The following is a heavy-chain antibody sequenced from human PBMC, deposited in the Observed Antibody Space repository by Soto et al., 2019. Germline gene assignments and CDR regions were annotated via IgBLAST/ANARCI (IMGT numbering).Heavy chain of an antibody. Sequence: GASVKVSCKASGGTFSSYAISWVRQAPGQGLEWMGGIIPIFGTANYAQKFQGRVTITADESTSTAYMELSSLRSEDTAVYYCAREGRDGYIHPYFQHWGQGTLVTVYS. CDR1: GGTFSSYA. D-gene: IGHD5-12*01. CDR3: AREGRDGYIHPYFQH. J-gene: IGHJ1*01. V-gene: IGHV1-69*13. CDR2: IIPIFGTA.